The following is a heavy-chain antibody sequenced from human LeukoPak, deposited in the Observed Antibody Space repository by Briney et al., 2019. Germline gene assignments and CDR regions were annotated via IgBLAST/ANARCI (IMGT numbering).Heavy chain of an antibody. V-gene: IGHV1-18*01. D-gene: IGHD4-23*01. CDR1: GYTFTSYG. CDR3: ARDKAVTTEVTQHFQH. CDR2: ISAYNGNT. Sequence: ASVKVSCKASGYTFTSYGISWVRQAPGQGLEWMGWISAYNGNTNYAQRLQGRVTMTTDTSTSTAYMELRSLRSDDTAVYYCARDKAVTTEVTQHFQHWGQGTLVTVSS. J-gene: IGHJ1*01.